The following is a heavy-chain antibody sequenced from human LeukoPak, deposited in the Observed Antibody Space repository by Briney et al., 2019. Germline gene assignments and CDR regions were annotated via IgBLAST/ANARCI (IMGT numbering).Heavy chain of an antibody. CDR2: IYYSGST. V-gene: IGHV4-59*01. J-gene: IGHJ4*02. Sequence: TSETLSLTCTVSGASISSYYWSWIRQPPGKGLEWIGYIYYSGSTNYNPSLKSRVTISVDTSKNQFSLKLSPVTAADTAVYHCASHSGNYWYYFDYWGQGTLVTVSS. CDR1: GASISSYY. D-gene: IGHD1-26*01. CDR3: ASHSGNYWYYFDY.